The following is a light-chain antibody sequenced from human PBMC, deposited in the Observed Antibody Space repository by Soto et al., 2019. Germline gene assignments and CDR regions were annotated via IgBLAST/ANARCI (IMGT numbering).Light chain of an antibody. Sequence: QSVLTQPPSASGTPGQRVTISCSGSSSNVGSNYIYWYQQLPGTAPKVVIYSNNQRPSGVPDRFSASKSGTSASLAISGLRSEDEADYYCAAWDDSLSGPVFGGGTQLTVL. CDR2: SNN. V-gene: IGLV1-47*02. J-gene: IGLJ3*02. CDR3: AAWDDSLSGPV. CDR1: SSNVGSNY.